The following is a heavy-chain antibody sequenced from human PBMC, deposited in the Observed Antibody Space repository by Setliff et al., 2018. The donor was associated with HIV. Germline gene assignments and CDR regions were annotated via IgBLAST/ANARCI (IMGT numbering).Heavy chain of an antibody. V-gene: IGHV4-34*01. Sequence: PSETLSLTCAAYGGSLSGYYWSWIRQTPGKGLEWIGEVHYSGRTAYNPSLQSRVAISVDMYRNQFFLRLTSVTAADTSVYYCARHRAQRSSGTYYDDWFDPWGQGTLVTV. CDR2: VHYSGRT. CDR3: ARHRAQRSSGTYYDDWFDP. J-gene: IGHJ5*02. CDR1: GGSLSGYY. D-gene: IGHD3-10*01.